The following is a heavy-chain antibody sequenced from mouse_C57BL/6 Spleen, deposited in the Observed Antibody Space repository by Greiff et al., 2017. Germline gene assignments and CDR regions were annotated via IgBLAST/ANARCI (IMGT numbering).Heavy chain of an antibody. CDR2: INPSSGYT. V-gene: IGHV1-4*01. Sequence: VQLQQSGAELARPGASVKMSCKASGYTFTSYTMHWVKQRPGPGLAWIGYINPSSGYTKYNQKFKDKATLTADKSSSTAYMQLSSLTSEDSAVYYCARGDGNYLDYWGQGTTRTVSS. CDR1: GYTFTSYT. CDR3: ARGDGNYLDY. J-gene: IGHJ2*01. D-gene: IGHD2-1*01.